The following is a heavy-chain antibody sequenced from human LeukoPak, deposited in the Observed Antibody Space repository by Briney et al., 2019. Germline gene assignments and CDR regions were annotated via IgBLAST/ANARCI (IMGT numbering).Heavy chain of an antibody. V-gene: IGHV4-59*01. CDR2: MYFGGRT. J-gene: IGHJ4*02. Sequence: SETLSLTCTVSGGSISSYYWTWIRQPPGKGLEWIGCMYFGGRTNYNPSLKSRATISIDTSKKQFSLKLKSVTAADTAVYYCARIPGDRPDDWGQGTLVTVS. CDR1: GGSISSYY. CDR3: ARIPGDRPDD. D-gene: IGHD7-27*01.